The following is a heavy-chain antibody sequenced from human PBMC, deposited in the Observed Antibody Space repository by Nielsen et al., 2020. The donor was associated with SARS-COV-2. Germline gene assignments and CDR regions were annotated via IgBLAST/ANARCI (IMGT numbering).Heavy chain of an antibody. Sequence: GESLKISCAASGFTVSSNYMSWVRQAPGKGLEWVSVIYSGGSTYYADSVKGRFTISRDNSKNTLYLQMNSLRAEDTAVYYCASVHGSPARFFDYWGQGTLVTVSS. D-gene: IGHD3-10*01. V-gene: IGHV3-53*01. CDR1: GFTVSSNY. J-gene: IGHJ4*02. CDR3: ASVHGSPARFFDY. CDR2: IYSGGST.